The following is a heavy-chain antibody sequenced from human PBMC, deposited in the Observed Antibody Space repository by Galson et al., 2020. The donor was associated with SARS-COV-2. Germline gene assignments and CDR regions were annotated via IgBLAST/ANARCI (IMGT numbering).Heavy chain of an antibody. CDR3: ASPRDHYSTASGSFDY. D-gene: IGHD3-10*01. J-gene: IGHJ4*02. V-gene: IGHV3-30-3*01. CDR2: ISYDGSNK. CDR1: GFTFSSYA. Sequence: TGGSLRLSCAASGFTFSSYAMHWVRQAPGKGLEWVAVISYDGSNKYYADSVKGRFTISRDNSKNTLYLQMNSLRAEDTAGYYCASPRDHYSTASGSFDYWGQGTLVTVSS.